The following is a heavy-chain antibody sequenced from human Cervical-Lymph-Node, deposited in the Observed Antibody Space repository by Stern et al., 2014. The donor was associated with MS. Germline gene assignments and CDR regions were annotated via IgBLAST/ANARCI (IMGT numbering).Heavy chain of an antibody. D-gene: IGHD3-16*02. CDR2: IIPIFGTA. J-gene: IGHJ4*02. Sequence: VHLVESGAEVKKPGSSVKVSCKASGGTFSSYAISWVRQAPGHGLEWMGGIIPIFGTANYAQKFQGRATITADESTSTAYMELSSLRSEDTAVYYCACTFGGVIAPFDLDYWGQGTLVTVSS. CDR3: ACTFGGVIAPFDLDY. V-gene: IGHV1-69*01. CDR1: GGTFSSYA.